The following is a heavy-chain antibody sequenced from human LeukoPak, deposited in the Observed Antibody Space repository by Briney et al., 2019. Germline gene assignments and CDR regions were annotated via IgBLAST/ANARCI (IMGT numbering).Heavy chain of an antibody. D-gene: IGHD1-26*01. CDR2: IYYSGST. CDR3: ATYSGSYYLLDY. V-gene: IGHV4-31*03. J-gene: IGHJ4*02. Sequence: SETLSLTCTVSGGSISSGGYYWSWIRRHPGKGLEWIGYIYYSGSTYYNPSLKSRVTISVDTSKNQFSLKLSSVTAADTAVYYCATYSGSYYLLDYWGQGTLVTVSS. CDR1: GGSISSGGYY.